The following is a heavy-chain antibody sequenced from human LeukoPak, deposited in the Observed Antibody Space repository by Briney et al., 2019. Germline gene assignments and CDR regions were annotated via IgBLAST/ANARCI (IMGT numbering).Heavy chain of an antibody. J-gene: IGHJ5*02. CDR1: DGSFSGYY. V-gene: IGHV4-34*01. CDR3: VRGLSNWEGFDP. Sequence: SETLSLTCAVFDGSFSGYYWTWIRQPPGKGLEWIGEINPSGGTTYKPSLKSRVAMPADTSKNQFSLRLSSVTAADTAVYYCVRGLSNWEGFDPWGQGTLVTVSS. CDR2: INPSGGT. D-gene: IGHD1-1*01.